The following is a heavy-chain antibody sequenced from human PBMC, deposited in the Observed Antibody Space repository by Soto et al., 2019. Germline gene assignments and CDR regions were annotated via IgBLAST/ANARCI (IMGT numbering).Heavy chain of an antibody. Sequence: EVQLVEAGGGLVLPGGSLRLSCAASGFTFSSYSMNWVRQAPGQGLEWVSYISSSSSTIYYADSVKGRFTISRDKANNSLYLQMISLRAEDAAVYYCARDRSYDDILTGEYDCYYGMAVWGLGTTVTITS. D-gene: IGHD3-9*01. CDR3: ARDRSYDDILTGEYDCYYGMAV. CDR1: GFTFSSYS. V-gene: IGHV3-48*01. J-gene: IGHJ6*02. CDR2: ISSSSSTI.